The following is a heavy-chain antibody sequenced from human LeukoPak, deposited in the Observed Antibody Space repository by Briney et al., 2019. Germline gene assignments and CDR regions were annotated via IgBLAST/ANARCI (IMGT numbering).Heavy chain of an antibody. J-gene: IGHJ4*02. CDR1: GYTFNDYY. Sequence: ASVKVSCKPSGYTFNDYYMHWVRQAPGQGLEWVGWINPISGGTDYAQKFQGRVTMTRDTSITTAYMELSRLRSDDTAVYYCARDRGRNWGSDYWGQGTLVTVSS. CDR2: INPISGGT. V-gene: IGHV1-2*02. D-gene: IGHD7-27*01. CDR3: ARDRGRNWGSDY.